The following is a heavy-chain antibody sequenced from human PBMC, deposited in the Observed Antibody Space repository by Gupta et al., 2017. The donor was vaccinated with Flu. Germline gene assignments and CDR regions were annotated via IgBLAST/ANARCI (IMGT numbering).Heavy chain of an antibody. J-gene: IGHJ3*01. Sequence: EQLVESGGGLVKPGGSLRLSCAASGFTFATAWMTWVRKAPGKGLEWLGQIKSKSDGGTIDYADFVKGRFTISRDDSKNILYLQMTSLKTDDTAVYFCFCLGTSGPLDEVFNVWGQGTMVTVSS. CDR1: GFTFATAW. V-gene: IGHV3-15*01. D-gene: IGHD3-9*01. CDR2: IKSKSDGGTI. CDR3: FCLGTSGPLDEVFNV.